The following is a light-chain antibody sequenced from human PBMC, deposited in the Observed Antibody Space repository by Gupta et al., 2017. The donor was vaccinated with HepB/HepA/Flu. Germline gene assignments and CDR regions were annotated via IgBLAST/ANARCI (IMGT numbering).Light chain of an antibody. CDR2: DAS. V-gene: IGKV1-33*01. Sequence: DFRMTQSPSSLSASGGDRVTLTCKASQDIFNFLNWYQQKPGKAPELLIYDASTLETGVSSRFSGGGSGTDSTFTISSLQPEDVATYYCQQYEKVPLTFGGGTKVEIK. CDR1: QDIFNF. J-gene: IGKJ4*01. CDR3: QQYEKVPLT.